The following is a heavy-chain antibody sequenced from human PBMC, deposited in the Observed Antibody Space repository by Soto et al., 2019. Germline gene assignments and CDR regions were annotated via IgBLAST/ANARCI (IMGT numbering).Heavy chain of an antibody. J-gene: IGHJ4*02. V-gene: IGHV4-39*01. CDR1: GGSISSSSYY. D-gene: IGHD3-10*01. Sequence: SETLSLTCTVSGGSISSSSYYWGWIRQPPGKGLEWIGSIYYSGSTYYNPSLKSRVTISVDTSKNQFSLKLSSVTAADTAVYYCARSRVGSLGVWGQGTLVTVSS. CDR3: ARSRVGSLGV. CDR2: IYYSGST.